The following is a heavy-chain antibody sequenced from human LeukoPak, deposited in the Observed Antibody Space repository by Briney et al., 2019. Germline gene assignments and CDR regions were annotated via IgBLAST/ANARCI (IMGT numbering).Heavy chain of an antibody. D-gene: IGHD1-26*01. J-gene: IGHJ4*02. CDR2: IYTSGST. CDR3: ARENSGSHREFDY. Sequence: SETLSLTCTVSGGSISSYYWSWIRQPAGKGLEWIGRIYTSGSTNYNASLKSRVSMSVDTSKNQFSLKLSSVTAADTAVFYCARENSGSHREFDYWGQGTLVTVSS. V-gene: IGHV4-4*07. CDR1: GGSISSYY.